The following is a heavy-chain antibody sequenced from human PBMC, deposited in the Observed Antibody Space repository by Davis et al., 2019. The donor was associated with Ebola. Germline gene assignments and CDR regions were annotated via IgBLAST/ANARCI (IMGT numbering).Heavy chain of an antibody. J-gene: IGHJ6*02. CDR1: GFTFSTYS. CDR3: ARGGADGYIDYYGMDV. Sequence: GGSLRLSCAASGFTFSTYSMSWVRQAPGKGLEWVSSISSDSDYIYYADSAKGRFTISRDNAKNSLYLQMNSLRAEDTAVYYCARGGADGYIDYYGMDVWGQGTTVTVSS. CDR2: ISSDSDYI. V-gene: IGHV3-21*01. D-gene: IGHD5-24*01.